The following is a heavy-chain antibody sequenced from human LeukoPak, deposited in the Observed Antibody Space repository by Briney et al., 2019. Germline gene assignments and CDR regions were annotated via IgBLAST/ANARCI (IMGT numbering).Heavy chain of an antibody. J-gene: IGHJ4*02. D-gene: IGHD3-22*01. CDR1: GGTFSSYA. Sequence: ASVKVSCKASGGTFSSYAISWARQAPGQGLEWMGGIIPIFGTANYAQKFQGRVTITTDESTSTACMELSSLRSEDTAVYYCAKASGYYPNYYFDYWGQGTLVTVSS. CDR2: IIPIFGTA. V-gene: IGHV1-69*05. CDR3: AKASGYYPNYYFDY.